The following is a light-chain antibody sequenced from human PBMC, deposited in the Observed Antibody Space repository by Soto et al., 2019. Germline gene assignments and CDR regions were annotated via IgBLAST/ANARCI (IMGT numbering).Light chain of an antibody. Sequence: DIQMTQSPSSLSASVGDRVTITCRASQSISNYLNWYQQKPGKAPKLLIYAASSMQSGLPSRFSGSGSETDFTLTISSLQPDDSATYYCQQSFSPLWTFGQGTKVEV. J-gene: IGKJ1*01. V-gene: IGKV1-39*01. CDR1: QSISNY. CDR3: QQSFSPLWT. CDR2: AAS.